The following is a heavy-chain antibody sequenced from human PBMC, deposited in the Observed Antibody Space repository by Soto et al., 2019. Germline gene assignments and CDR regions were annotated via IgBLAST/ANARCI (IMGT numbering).Heavy chain of an antibody. J-gene: IGHJ6*02. V-gene: IGHV3-33*01. CDR2: IWYDGSNK. CDR1: GFTFSSYG. CDR3: ARDPPEYPIKIAAAGYGMDV. Sequence: QVQLVESGGGVVQPGRSLRLSCAASGFTFSSYGMHWVRQAPGKGLEWVAVIWYDGSNKYYADSVKGRFTISRDNSKNTLYLQMNSLRAEDTAVYYCARDPPEYPIKIAAAGYGMDVWGQGTTVTVSS. D-gene: IGHD6-13*01.